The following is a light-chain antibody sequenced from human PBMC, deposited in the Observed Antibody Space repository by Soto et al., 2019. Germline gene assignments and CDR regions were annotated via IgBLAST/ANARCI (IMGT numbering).Light chain of an antibody. J-gene: IGKJ2*01. CDR1: QSVSSY. V-gene: IGKV3-11*01. CDR2: DAS. Sequence: EIVLTQSPATQSLSPGERATLSCRASQSVSSYLAWYQQKPGQAPRLLIYDASNRATGIPARFSGSGSGTDFTLTISSLEPEDFAVYYCQQRSNWHMYTFGQGTKLEIK. CDR3: QQRSNWHMYT.